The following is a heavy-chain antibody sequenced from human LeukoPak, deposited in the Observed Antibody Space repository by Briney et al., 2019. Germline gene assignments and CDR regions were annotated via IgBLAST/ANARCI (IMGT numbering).Heavy chain of an antibody. J-gene: IGHJ4*02. D-gene: IGHD6-19*01. CDR2: IYYSGST. Sequence: SETLSLTCTVSGGSISSYYWSWIRQPPGKGLEWIGYIYYSGSTNYNPSLKSRVTISVDTSKNQFSLKLSSVTAADTAVYYCARGNVVAVAGIWGQGTLVTVSS. V-gene: IGHV4-59*01. CDR1: GGSISSYY. CDR3: ARGNVVAVAGI.